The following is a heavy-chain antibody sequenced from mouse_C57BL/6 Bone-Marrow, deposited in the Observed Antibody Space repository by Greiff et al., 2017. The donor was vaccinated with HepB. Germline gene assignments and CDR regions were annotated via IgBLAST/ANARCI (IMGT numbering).Heavy chain of an antibody. CDR1: GYTFTGYW. D-gene: IGHD1-1*01. J-gene: IGHJ1*03. CDR2: ILPGSGST. V-gene: IGHV1-9*01. Sequence: QVQLKQSGAELMKPGASVKLSCKATGYTFTGYWIEWVKQRPGHGLEWIGEILPGSGSTNYNEKFKGKAKFTADTSSNTAYMQLSSLTTEDSAIYYCARDGIRDGSSYWYFDVWGTGTTVTVSS. CDR3: ARDGIRDGSSYWYFDV.